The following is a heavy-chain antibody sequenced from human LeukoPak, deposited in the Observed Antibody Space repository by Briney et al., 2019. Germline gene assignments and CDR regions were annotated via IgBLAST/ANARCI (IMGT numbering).Heavy chain of an antibody. J-gene: IGHJ4*02. CDR3: AREGTTEVTRGFDY. CDR1: VGSISGYY. Sequence: SEALSLTCTVSVGSISGYYWSWIRQPAGKGLELIGRIYTSGSTNYNPSLEGRVTMSVDTSKNQMSLKLSSVTAADTAVYFCAREGTTEVTRGFDYWGQGTVVTVSS. CDR2: IYTSGST. D-gene: IGHD4-23*01. V-gene: IGHV4-4*07.